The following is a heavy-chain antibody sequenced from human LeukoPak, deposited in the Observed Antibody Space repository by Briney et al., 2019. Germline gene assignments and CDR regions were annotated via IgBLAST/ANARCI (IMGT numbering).Heavy chain of an antibody. D-gene: IGHD5-12*01. Sequence: ASVKVSCKASGYTFTGYYMHWVRQAPGQGLEWMGWINPNSGGANSAQKFQGRVTMTRDTSISAAYMELSSLRSDDTAVYYCARGGDRGYDYCLDYWGQGTPVTVSS. CDR3: ARGGDRGYDYCLDY. J-gene: IGHJ4*02. CDR2: INPNSGGA. V-gene: IGHV1-2*02. CDR1: GYTFTGYY.